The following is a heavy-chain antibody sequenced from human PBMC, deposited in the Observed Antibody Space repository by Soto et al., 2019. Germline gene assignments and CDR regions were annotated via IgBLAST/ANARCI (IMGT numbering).Heavy chain of an antibody. D-gene: IGHD2-2*01. Sequence: EVQLVESGGGLVQPGGSLRLSCAVSGFTVGNNYMSWVHQAPGKGLEWVSLIYSGGTTGYADSVKGRFTISRDSSRNTVYLQMNSVKADDTAVYYCSRRAYPSDYWGQGTLVTVSS. CDR3: SRRAYPSDY. J-gene: IGHJ4*02. CDR1: GFTVGNNY. V-gene: IGHV3-66*01. CDR2: IYSGGTT.